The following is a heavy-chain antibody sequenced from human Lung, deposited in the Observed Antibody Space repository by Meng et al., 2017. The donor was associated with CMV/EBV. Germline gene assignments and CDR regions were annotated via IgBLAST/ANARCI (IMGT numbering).Heavy chain of an antibody. Sequence: CAVSGVTVSSYCMHWVRQAPGKGMEWVAIISYDGSNTKYADSLKGRFTISRDNSKKTLFLQMNSLKTEDTAVYYCAKGMFNWNFVGDYWGQGTLVTVSS. CDR3: AKGMFNWNFVGDY. D-gene: IGHD1-20*01. CDR1: GVTVSSYC. CDR2: ISYDGSNT. V-gene: IGHV3-30*18. J-gene: IGHJ4*02.